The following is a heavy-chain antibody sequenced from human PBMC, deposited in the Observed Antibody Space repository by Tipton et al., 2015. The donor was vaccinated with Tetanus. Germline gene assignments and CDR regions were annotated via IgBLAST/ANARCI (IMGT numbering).Heavy chain of an antibody. D-gene: IGHD1-14*01. Sequence: QLVQSGAEVKQPGASVKVSCKASGYTFTKYGINWVRQAPGQGLEWMGWDSGYSGNTNYAQKLQGRVTMTTDTSTNTAYMELRSLTSDDTAVYFCARAPNRISRAYDYWGQGTLVSVSS. CDR3: ARAPNRISRAYDY. V-gene: IGHV1-18*01. CDR1: GYTFTKYG. CDR2: DSGYSGNT. J-gene: IGHJ4*02.